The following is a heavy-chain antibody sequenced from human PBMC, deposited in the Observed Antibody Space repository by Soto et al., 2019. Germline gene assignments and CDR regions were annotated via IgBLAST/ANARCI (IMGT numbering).Heavy chain of an antibody. V-gene: IGHV3-73*01. CDR1: GFTFSVSS. J-gene: IGHJ4*02. Sequence: EEQLVESGGGLVRPGGSVRLSCAASGFTFSVSSMHWVRQASGKGLEWLGRIRSRANHYATTYSESLKGRVIISRDDSQDTMFLEMSSLRTEDTAMYYCAIEGVGFGHWGQGTLVTVSS. CDR3: AIEGVGFGH. CDR2: IRSRANHYAT. D-gene: IGHD3-16*01.